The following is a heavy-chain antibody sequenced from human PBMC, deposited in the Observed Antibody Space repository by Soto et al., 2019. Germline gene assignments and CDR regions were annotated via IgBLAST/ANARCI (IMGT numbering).Heavy chain of an antibody. CDR3: EKDRDYTRDTFHD. CDR1: GFTFTYYA. J-gene: IGHJ4*02. CDR2: ISANGQGI. V-gene: IGHV3-23*01. Sequence: GVSLRLSCTASGFTFTYYAFSWVRQAPGKGLEWVSAISANGQGIYYADSVRGRFTISRDNSKNTVFLHMDSLRAEDTAVYYCEKDRDYTRDTFHDWGEGTLVTVYS. D-gene: IGHD2-2*02.